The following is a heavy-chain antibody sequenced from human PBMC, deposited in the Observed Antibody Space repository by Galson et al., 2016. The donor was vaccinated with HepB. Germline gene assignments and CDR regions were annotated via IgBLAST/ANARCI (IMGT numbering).Heavy chain of an antibody. CDR2: ISYDGGNK. D-gene: IGHD3-10*01. V-gene: IGHV3-30-3*01. J-gene: IGHJ6*02. CDR1: GFTFSNYA. CDR3: ARGGELLTKIYYYYGMDV. Sequence: SLRLSCAASGFTFSNYAMHWVRQAPGKGLEWVAVISYDGGNKYYADSVEGRFTISRDNSKNTLYLQMNGLRTEDVALYFCARGGELLTKIYYYYGMDVWGQGTTVTVSS.